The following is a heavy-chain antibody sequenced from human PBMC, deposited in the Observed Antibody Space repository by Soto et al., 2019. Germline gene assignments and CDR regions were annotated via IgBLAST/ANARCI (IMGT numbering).Heavy chain of an antibody. Sequence: ASVKVSCKASGYTFTSYAMHWVRQAPGQRLEWMGWINAGNGNTKYSQKFQGRVTITRDTSASTAYTELSSLRSEDTAVYYCGSDLDTAMARVPLNYYYGMDVWGQXTTVTVSS. D-gene: IGHD5-18*01. V-gene: IGHV1-3*01. CDR3: GSDLDTAMARVPLNYYYGMDV. J-gene: IGHJ6*02. CDR1: GYTFTSYA. CDR2: INAGNGNT.